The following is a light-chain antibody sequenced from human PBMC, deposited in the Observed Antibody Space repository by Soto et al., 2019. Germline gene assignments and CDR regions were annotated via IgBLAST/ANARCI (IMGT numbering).Light chain of an antibody. J-gene: IGKJ5*01. CDR3: QHFGGTTFT. V-gene: IGKV3-20*01. CDR1: QSVSSSY. Sequence: EIVLTQSPATLSLSPGERATLSCGASQSVSSSYLAWYQQRPGQTPSLLIYGASTRATGIPDRFSGSGSGTHFTLTISRLEPGDFAVYYCQHFGGTTFTFGQGTRLEI. CDR2: GAS.